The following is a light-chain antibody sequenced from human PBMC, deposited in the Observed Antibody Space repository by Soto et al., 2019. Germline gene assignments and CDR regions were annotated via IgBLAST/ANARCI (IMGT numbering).Light chain of an antibody. J-gene: IGKJ4*01. CDR2: LGS. Sequence: DIVMTQSPLSLPVTPGEPASISCRSSQSLLHSNGYNYLDWYLQKPGQSPQVLIYLGSNRASGAPDRFSGSGSGTDFTLKISRVEAEDVGVYYCMQALQTPTFGGGTKVEIK. CDR1: QSLLHSNGYNY. CDR3: MQALQTPT. V-gene: IGKV2-28*01.